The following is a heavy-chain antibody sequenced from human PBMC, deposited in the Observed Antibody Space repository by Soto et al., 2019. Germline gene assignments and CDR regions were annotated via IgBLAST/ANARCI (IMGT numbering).Heavy chain of an antibody. CDR2: TWSGGSGE. D-gene: IGHD3-22*01. V-gene: IGHV3-33*06. CDR1: GFAFSYHG. CDR3: AKADDTSSHYSLLDF. J-gene: IGHJ4*01. Sequence: QVQLVESGGGVVQPGTSLRLSCAASGFAFSYHGIHWVRQAPGKGLEWVAVTWSGGSGEYYADSVRGRFTISRDNSKTTVYLQMNSLRVEDTAVYYCAKADDTSSHYSLLDFRGHGTLITGSS.